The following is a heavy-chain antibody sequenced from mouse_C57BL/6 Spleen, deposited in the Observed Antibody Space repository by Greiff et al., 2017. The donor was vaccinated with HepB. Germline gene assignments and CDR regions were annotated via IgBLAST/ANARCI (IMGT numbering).Heavy chain of an antibody. J-gene: IGHJ2*01. Sequence: VQLQQSGPELVKPGASVKISCKASGYTFTDYYMNWVKQSHGKSLEWIGDINPNNGGTSYNQKFKGKATLTVDKSSSTAYMELRSLTSEDSAVYYCARGGDYDGPLNYFDYWGQGTTLTVSS. D-gene: IGHD2-4*01. CDR1: GYTFTDYY. CDR2: INPNNGGT. CDR3: ARGGDYDGPLNYFDY. V-gene: IGHV1-26*01.